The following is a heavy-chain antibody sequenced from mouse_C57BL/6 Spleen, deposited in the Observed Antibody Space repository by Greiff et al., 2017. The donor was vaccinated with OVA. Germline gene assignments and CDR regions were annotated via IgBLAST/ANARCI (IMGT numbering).Heavy chain of an antibody. CDR3: TGVPWGYAIDY. V-gene: IGHV1-15*01. J-gene: IGHJ4*01. CDR1: GYTFTDYE. CDR2: IDPETGGT. Sequence: VQLQQSGAELVRPGASVTLSCKASGYTFTDYEMHWVKQTPVHGLEWIGAIDPETGGTAYNQKFKGKAILTADKSSSTAYMELRSLTSEDSAVYYCTGVPWGYAIDYWGQGTPVTVSS.